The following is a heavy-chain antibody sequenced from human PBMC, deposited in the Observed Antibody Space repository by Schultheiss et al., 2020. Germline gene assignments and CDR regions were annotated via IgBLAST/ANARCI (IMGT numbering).Heavy chain of an antibody. Sequence: GGSLRLSCTASGFIFDDYAIHWVRQAPGKGLEWVSGVSWNGSRTHYADSVKGRFTISRDNSKNTLYLQMNSLRAEDTAVYYCARDSRDGSHTTRGMDVWGQGPTVTVSS. V-gene: IGHV3-35*01. D-gene: IGHD5-24*01. J-gene: IGHJ6*02. CDR3: ARDSRDGSHTTRGMDV. CDR2: VSWNGSRT. CDR1: GFIFDDYA.